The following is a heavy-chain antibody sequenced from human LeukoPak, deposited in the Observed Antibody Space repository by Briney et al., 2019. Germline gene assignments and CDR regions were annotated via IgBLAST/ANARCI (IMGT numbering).Heavy chain of an antibody. Sequence: PGGSQRLLCAPSVFIFSKAWMSWVRQSPGEGLEWVGRIKSKADGGTTDYAAPVKGRFTFSRDDSKNTLYLQMNSLKTEDTAVYYCTTLRYFDWLLSWGRGTLVTVSS. D-gene: IGHD3-9*01. J-gene: IGHJ5*02. CDR3: TTLRYFDWLLS. CDR2: IKSKADGGTT. CDR1: VFIFSKAW. V-gene: IGHV3-15*01.